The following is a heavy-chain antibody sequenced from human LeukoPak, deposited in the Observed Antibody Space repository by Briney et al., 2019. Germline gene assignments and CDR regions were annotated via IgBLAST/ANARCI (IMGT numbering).Heavy chain of an antibody. CDR3: AKGGLRVYNWFDP. J-gene: IGHJ5*02. V-gene: IGHV3-9*01. CDR2: INWNSDSI. CDR1: GFTFDDYA. Sequence: GGSLRLSCAVSGFTFDDYAMHWVRQVPGKGLEWVSGINWNSDSIGYADSVKGRFTTSRDNAKNSLYLQMNSLRAEDTAVYYYAKGGLRVYNWFDPWGQGTLVTVSS.